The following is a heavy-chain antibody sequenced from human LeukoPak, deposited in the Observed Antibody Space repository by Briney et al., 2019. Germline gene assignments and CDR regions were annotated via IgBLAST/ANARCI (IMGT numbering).Heavy chain of an antibody. V-gene: IGHV3-53*01. CDR3: AREYGSGTGDY. D-gene: IGHD3-10*01. CDR1: GFTVSSNY. CDR2: IYSGGST. J-gene: IGHJ4*02. Sequence: GGSLRLSCPASGFTVSSNYMSWVRQAPGKGLEWVSVIYSGGSTYYADSVKGRFTISRDNSKNTLYLQMNSLRAEDTAVYYCAREYGSGTGDYWGQGTLVTVSS.